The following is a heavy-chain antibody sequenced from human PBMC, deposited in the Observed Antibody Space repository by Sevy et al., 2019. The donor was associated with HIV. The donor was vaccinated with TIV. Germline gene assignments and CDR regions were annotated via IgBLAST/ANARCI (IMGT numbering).Heavy chain of an antibody. CDR2: INPNSGGT. J-gene: IGHJ4*02. V-gene: IGHV1-2*06. CDR1: GYTFTNYY. D-gene: IGHD3-3*01. CDR3: STSRDLLWSTIFSHPFDY. Sequence: ASVKVSCKASGYTFTNYYMHWVRQAPGQGLEWMGRINPNSGGTNYARQFQGRVTMTRDTSISTAYMEPSRLRSDDTAMYYCSTSRDLLWSTIFSHPFDYWGPGTLVTVSS.